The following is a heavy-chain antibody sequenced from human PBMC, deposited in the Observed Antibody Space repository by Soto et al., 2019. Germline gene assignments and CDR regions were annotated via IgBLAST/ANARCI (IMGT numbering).Heavy chain of an antibody. D-gene: IGHD2-2*01. V-gene: IGHV3-48*03. CDR3: ARVYCSTTTCHVQAFDS. CDR2: ISSAGDSS. CDR1: GFTFSSYE. J-gene: IGHJ4*02. Sequence: EVQLVESGGGQAQPGGSVRLSCAASGFTFSSYEMNWVRQAPGKTLEWVSYISSAGDSSYYADSVKSRFTISRDNAKNSLYLQMNSLRVEDTAVYYCARVYCSTTTCHVQAFDSWGQGTLVTVSS.